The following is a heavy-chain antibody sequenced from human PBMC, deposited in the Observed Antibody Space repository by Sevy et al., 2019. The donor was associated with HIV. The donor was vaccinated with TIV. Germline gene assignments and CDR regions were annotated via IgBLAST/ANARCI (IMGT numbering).Heavy chain of an antibody. D-gene: IGHD3-22*01. J-gene: IGHJ4*02. Sequence: SETLSLICTVSGGSISSYYWSWIRQPPGKGLEWIGYIYYSGSTNYNPSLKSRVTISVDTSKNQFSLKLSSVTAADTAVYYCASGGRHYYDSSGYYEFGTFDYWGQGTLVTVSS. CDR1: GGSISSYY. V-gene: IGHV4-59*01. CDR3: ASGGRHYYDSSGYYEFGTFDY. CDR2: IYYSGST.